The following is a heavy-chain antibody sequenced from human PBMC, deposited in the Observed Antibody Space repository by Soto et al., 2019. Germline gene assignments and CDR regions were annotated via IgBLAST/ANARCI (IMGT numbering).Heavy chain of an antibody. J-gene: IGHJ6*03. CDR3: ARGCTNGVCYYQIFGADYYMDV. V-gene: IGHV3-11*01. CDR1: GFTFSDYY. D-gene: IGHD2-8*01. Sequence: GGSLRLSCAASGFTFSDYYMSWIRQAPGKGLEWVSYISSSGSTIYYADSVKGRFTISRDNAKNSLYLQMNSLRAEDTAVYYCARGCTNGVCYYQIFGADYYMDVWGKGTTVTVSS. CDR2: ISSSGSTI.